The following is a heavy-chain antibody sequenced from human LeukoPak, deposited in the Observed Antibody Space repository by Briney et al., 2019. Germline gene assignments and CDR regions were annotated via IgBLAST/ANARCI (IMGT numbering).Heavy chain of an antibody. CDR1: GGSISGYY. CDR2: IYYSGNT. D-gene: IGHD3-22*01. Sequence: SETLSLTCTVSGGSISGYYWSWIRQPPGKGLEWLGYIYYSGNTNYNPSLKSRVTISVDTSKNQFSLKLSSVTAADTAVYYCARVMPGSSGDYSLDYWGQGTLVTVSS. J-gene: IGHJ4*02. V-gene: IGHV4-59*01. CDR3: ARVMPGSSGDYSLDY.